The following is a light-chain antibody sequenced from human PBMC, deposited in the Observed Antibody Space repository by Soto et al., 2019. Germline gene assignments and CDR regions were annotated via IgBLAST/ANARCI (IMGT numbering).Light chain of an antibody. V-gene: IGLV1-51*01. CDR2: DNN. J-gene: IGLJ3*02. CDR1: SSNIGNNY. Sequence: QAVVTQPPSVSAAPGQKVTISFSGRSSNIGNNYVSWYQQLPGTAPKLLIYDNNKRPSGIPDRFSGSKSGTSATLGITGRQTGDEADYYCGTWDSCLSAWVFGGGTKVTVL. CDR3: GTWDSCLSAWV.